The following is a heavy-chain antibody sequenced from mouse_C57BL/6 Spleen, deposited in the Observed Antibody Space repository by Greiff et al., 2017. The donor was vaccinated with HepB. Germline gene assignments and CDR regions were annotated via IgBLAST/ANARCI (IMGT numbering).Heavy chain of an antibody. J-gene: IGHJ1*03. V-gene: IGHV1-26*01. CDR3: ARGPTIRRYFDV. Sequence: VQLQQSGPELVKPGASVKISCKASGYTFTDYYMNWVKQSHGKSLEWIGDINPNNGGTSYNQKFKGKATLTVDKSSSTAYMELRSLTSEDSAVYYCARGPTIRRYFDVWGTGTTVTVSS. CDR1: GYTFTDYY. CDR2: INPNNGGT.